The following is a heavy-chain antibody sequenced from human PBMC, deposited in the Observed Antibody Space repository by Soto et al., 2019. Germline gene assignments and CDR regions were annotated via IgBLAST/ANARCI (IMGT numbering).Heavy chain of an antibody. J-gene: IGHJ6*02. V-gene: IGHV5-10-1*01. CDR3: ARPRDYGDLRGSSLYYYGMDV. CDR2: IDPSDSYT. Sequence: PGESLKISCKGSGYSFTSYWISWVRQMPGKGLKWMGRIDPSDSYTNYSPSFQGHVTISADKSISTAYLQWSSLKASDTAMYYCARPRDYGDLRGSSLYYYGMDVWGQGTTVTVSS. CDR1: GYSFTSYW. D-gene: IGHD4-17*01.